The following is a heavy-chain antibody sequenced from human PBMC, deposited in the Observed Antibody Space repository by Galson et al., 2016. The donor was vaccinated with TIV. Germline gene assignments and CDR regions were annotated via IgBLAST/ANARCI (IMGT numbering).Heavy chain of an antibody. D-gene: IGHD5-18*01. Sequence: KASGGTFSSFVVTWVRQAPGQGLEWMGGIIPLFSTANYAQKFQGRVTITADESTSTAYMELTSLRYDDTAIYYCAKDRNTAMDTYYWYYGMDVWGRGTTVTVSS. J-gene: IGHJ6*02. V-gene: IGHV1-69*01. CDR2: IIPLFSTA. CDR3: AKDRNTAMDTYYWYYGMDV. CDR1: GGTFSSFV.